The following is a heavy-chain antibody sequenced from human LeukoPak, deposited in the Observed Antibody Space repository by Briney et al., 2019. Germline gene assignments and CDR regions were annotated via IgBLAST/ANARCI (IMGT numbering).Heavy chain of an antibody. CDR3: ARPVNRLFLF. D-gene: IGHD2-21*01. CDR1: GFSLSGDW. Sequence: GGSLRLSCVGSGFSLSGDWMTWVRQAPGTGLEWVANIKEDGGETYYVDSVKGRFTISRDNAKNSLYLQMNNPRAEDTAVYFCARPVNRLFLFWGPGTLVTVSS. CDR2: IKEDGGET. V-gene: IGHV3-7*01. J-gene: IGHJ4*02.